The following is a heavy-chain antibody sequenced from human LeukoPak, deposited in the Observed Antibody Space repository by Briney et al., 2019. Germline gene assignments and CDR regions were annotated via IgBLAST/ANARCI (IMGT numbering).Heavy chain of an antibody. V-gene: IGHV4-39*01. CDR3: AISTYYYDSSGIF. D-gene: IGHD3-22*01. CDR2: IYYSGST. CDR1: GGSIRSSSYY. J-gene: IGHJ4*02. Sequence: PSEALSLTCTVSGGSIRSSSYYWAWIRQPPGKGLEWLGNIYYSGSTYYNPSLKGRATISVDTSKNQFSLKLSSVTAADTAVYFCAISTYYYDSSGIFWGQGTLVTVSS.